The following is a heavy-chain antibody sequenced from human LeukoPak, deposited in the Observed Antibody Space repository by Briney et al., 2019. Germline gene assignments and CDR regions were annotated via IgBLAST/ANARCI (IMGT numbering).Heavy chain of an antibody. CDR3: ARDLATVDRAVAPYDAFDI. D-gene: IGHD6-19*01. J-gene: IGHJ3*02. CDR2: INSDGSSI. V-gene: IGHV3-74*01. CDR1: GFTFSSYW. Sequence: GGSLRLSCAASGFTFSSYWMHWVRQTPGKGVLWVSRINSDGSSISHADSVKGRFTVSRDNAKSTLYLQMNSLTAEDTAVYYCARDLATVDRAVAPYDAFDIWGQGTMVTVSS.